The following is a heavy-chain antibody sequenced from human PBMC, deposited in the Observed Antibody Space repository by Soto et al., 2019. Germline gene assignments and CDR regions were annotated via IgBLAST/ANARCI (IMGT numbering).Heavy chain of an antibody. CDR3: ARRNYPYCFDY. Sequence: QLQLQESGPGLVKPSETLSLTCTVSGGSISSSPSYWGWIRQPPGKGLEWIAIISCSGNTYYTPSLKSRVSMPGNTSKNQFSLNLTSVTAADAALYYCARRNYPYCFDYWGQGTLVTVSS. V-gene: IGHV4-39*01. D-gene: IGHD3-10*01. CDR2: ISCSGNT. CDR1: GGSISSSPSY. J-gene: IGHJ4*02.